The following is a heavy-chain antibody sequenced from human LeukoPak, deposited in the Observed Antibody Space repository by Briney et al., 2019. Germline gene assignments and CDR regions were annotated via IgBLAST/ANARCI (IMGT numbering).Heavy chain of an antibody. J-gene: IGHJ5*02. CDR2: INPSGGST. Sequence: ASVKVSCKASGYTFTSYYMHWVRQAPGQGLEWMGIINPSGGSTNYAQKFQGRVTMTRNTSISTAYMELSSLRSEDTAVYYCARGRGVPAAMSSLVPNWFDPWGQGTLVTVSS. CDR3: ARGRGVPAAMSSLVPNWFDP. CDR1: GYTFTSYY. V-gene: IGHV1-46*01. D-gene: IGHD2-2*01.